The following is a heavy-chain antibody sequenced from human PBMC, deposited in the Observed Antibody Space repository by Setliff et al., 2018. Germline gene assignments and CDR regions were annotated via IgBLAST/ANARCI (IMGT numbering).Heavy chain of an antibody. D-gene: IGHD1-1*01. J-gene: IGHJ6*03. Sequence: RASVKVSCKASGYTFTSNLINWVRQAPGQGLEWMGWINTNTGNPTYSQGFTGRIVFSLEASANTAYLQISNLETEDTGVYYCSRETWYDEGYSYMDVWGQGTAVTVSS. CDR3: SRETWYDEGYSYMDV. CDR2: INTNTGNP. CDR1: GYTFTSNL. V-gene: IGHV7-4-1*02.